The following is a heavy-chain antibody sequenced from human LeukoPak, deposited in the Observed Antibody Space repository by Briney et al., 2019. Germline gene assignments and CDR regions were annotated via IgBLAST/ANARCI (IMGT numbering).Heavy chain of an antibody. CDR3: ARGETGYVPLDY. CDR2: IHPGDSNT. D-gene: IGHD3-9*01. J-gene: IGHJ4*02. CDR1: GYSFTTYW. V-gene: IGHV5-51*01. Sequence: GESLKISCKASGYSFTTYWIVWVRQMPGQGLEWMGIIHPGDSNTKYSPSFEGQVTISVDKSTSTAYLQWSSLKASDTAMYYCARGETGYVPLDYWGQGTLVTVYS.